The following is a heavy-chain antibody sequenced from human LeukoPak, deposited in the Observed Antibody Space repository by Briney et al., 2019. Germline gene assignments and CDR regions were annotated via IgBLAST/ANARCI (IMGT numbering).Heavy chain of an antibody. Sequence: ASVKVSCKASGYTFTSYDINWVRQATGQGLEWMGWMNPNSGNTGYAQKFQGRVTVTRDMSTSTVYMELSSLRSEDTAVYYCAREGTGDSSWYFDYWGQGTLVTVSS. J-gene: IGHJ4*02. CDR3: AREGTGDSSWYFDY. CDR1: GYTFTSYD. V-gene: IGHV1-8*01. CDR2: MNPNSGNT. D-gene: IGHD3-22*01.